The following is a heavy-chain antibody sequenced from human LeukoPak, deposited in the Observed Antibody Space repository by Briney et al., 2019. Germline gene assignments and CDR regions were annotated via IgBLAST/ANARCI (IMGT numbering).Heavy chain of an antibody. CDR2: IISTGTYI. J-gene: IGHJ5*01. CDR1: GFTFRRYN. V-gene: IGHV3-21*01. D-gene: IGHD2-15*01. CDR3: ASDQYTCSGGTCFANGLAS. Sequence: GGSLRVSCAASGFTFRRYNMNWVRQAPGKGLEWVSSIISTGTYIYYRDSLKGRFTISRNNAKNSLYLQMNSLRAEETAVYYCASDQYTCSGGTCFANGLASWGQGTLLTVSS.